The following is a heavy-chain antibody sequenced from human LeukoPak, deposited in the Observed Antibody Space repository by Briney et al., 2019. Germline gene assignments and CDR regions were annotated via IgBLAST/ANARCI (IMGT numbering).Heavy chain of an antibody. CDR1: GFTFSDSA. V-gene: IGHV3-23*01. CDR2: ISFSGADS. CDR3: ARDIQLST. Sequence: GGSLRLSCAASGFTFSDSAMTWVRQAPGKGLDWVSLISFSGADSYYADSVKGRFTISRDNSKDTLFLQMNSLRAEDTAIYYCARDIQLSTWGLGTMVTVSS. J-gene: IGHJ3*01. D-gene: IGHD5-24*01.